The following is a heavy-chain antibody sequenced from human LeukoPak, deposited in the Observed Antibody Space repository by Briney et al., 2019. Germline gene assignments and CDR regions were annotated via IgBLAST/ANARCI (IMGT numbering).Heavy chain of an antibody. CDR2: IYSGGST. J-gene: IGHJ4*02. D-gene: IGHD3-22*01. V-gene: IGHV3-53*01. Sequence: GGSLRLSCAASGFTVSSNYMSWVRQAPGKVLEWASVIYSGGSTYYADSVKGRFTISRDNSKNTLYLQMNSLRAEDTAVYYCASLSSGYPINWGQGTLVTVSS. CDR3: ASLSSGYPIN. CDR1: GFTVSSNY.